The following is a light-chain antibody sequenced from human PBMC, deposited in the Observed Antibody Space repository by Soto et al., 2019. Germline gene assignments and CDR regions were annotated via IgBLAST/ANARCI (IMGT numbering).Light chain of an antibody. J-gene: IGLJ1*01. CDR1: SSDVGNYNY. CDR3: TSPTPGSLYV. V-gene: IGLV2-14*01. CDR2: MVS. Sequence: QSVLTQPASVSGSPGQSITISWTGTSSDVGNYNYVSWYQQYPGRVPKLLIYMVSNRPSGVSNRFSGSKSGNTASLTISGLQAEDEADYFCTSPTPGSLYVFGTGTKVTVL.